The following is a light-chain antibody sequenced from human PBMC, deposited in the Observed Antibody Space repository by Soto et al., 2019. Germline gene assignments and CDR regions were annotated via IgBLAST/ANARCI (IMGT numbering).Light chain of an antibody. CDR3: CPYAGRLSFNGV. CDR1: SCDVGSYKY. Sequence: QSALTQAGSVSGSPGQSVTIYCSGISCDVGSYKYVSWYQQHTGKAPKLVIYDVSQRPSGVPDRFSGSKSGNTASLTISGLQAQDEADYFCCPYAGRLSFNGVFGGGTQLTVL. J-gene: IGLJ3*02. CDR2: DVS. V-gene: IGLV2-11*01.